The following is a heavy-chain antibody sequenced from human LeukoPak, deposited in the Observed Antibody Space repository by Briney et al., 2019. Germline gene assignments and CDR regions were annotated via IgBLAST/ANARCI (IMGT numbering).Heavy chain of an antibody. CDR2: INPNSGGT. D-gene: IGHD3-9*01. CDR1: GYTFTSNY. J-gene: IGHJ4*02. CDR3: ARPAAYDILTGYYSFRY. V-gene: IGHV1-2*02. Sequence: ASVKVSCKAFGYTFTSNYMHWVRQAPGQGLEWMGWINPNSGGTNYAQKFQGRVTMTRDASISTAYMELSRLRSDDTAVYYCARPAAYDILTGYYSFRYWGQGTLVTVSS.